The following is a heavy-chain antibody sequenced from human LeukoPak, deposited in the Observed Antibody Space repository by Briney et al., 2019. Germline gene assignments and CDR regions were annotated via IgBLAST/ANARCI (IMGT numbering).Heavy chain of an antibody. Sequence: SQTLSLTCAVSGGSISSGGYSWSWIRQPPGKGLEWIGYTYHSGSTYYNPSLKSRVTISVDRSKNQFSLKLSSVTAADTAVYYCAREYCSGGSCYFDYWGQGTLVTVSS. CDR2: TYHSGST. V-gene: IGHV4-30-2*01. D-gene: IGHD2-15*01. CDR3: AREYCSGGSCYFDY. CDR1: GGSISSGGYS. J-gene: IGHJ4*02.